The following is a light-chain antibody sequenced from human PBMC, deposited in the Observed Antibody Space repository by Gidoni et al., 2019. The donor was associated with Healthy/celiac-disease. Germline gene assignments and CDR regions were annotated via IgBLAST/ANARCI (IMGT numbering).Light chain of an antibody. CDR2: GKN. Sequence: SSELTQDPAVSVALGQTVRITCQGDSLRSYYASWYQQKPGQAPVLVIYGKNNRPSGIPDRFSGSSSGNTASLTITGAQAEDEADYYCNPRDSSGNHLEFGGGTKLTVL. V-gene: IGLV3-19*01. J-gene: IGLJ3*02. CDR3: NPRDSSGNHLE. CDR1: SLRSYY.